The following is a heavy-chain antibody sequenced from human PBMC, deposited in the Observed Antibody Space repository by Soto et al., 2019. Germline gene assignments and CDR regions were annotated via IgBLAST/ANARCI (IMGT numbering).Heavy chain of an antibody. Sequence: QVQLVQSGAEEKKPGASVKVSCKASGYTFTSYAMHWVRQAPGQKLDWMGWINAGNGNTKYSRKFQGRVTITRDTSSRTDYMELTSVTSEDTAVYDCVTDITHPTQVDYWGEGSLVPVFS. J-gene: IGHJ4*02. CDR1: GYTFTSYA. D-gene: IGHD1-20*01. CDR2: INAGNGNT. V-gene: IGHV1-3*05. CDR3: VTDITHPTQVDY.